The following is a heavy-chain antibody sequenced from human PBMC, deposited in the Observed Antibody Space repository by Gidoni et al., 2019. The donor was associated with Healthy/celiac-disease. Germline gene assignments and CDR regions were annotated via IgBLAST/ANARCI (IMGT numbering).Heavy chain of an antibody. CDR1: GFTFSSYA. D-gene: IGHD3-3*01. CDR3: ARAQDYDFWSGYSTEMGYFDY. CDR2: ILYDGSNK. Sequence: QVQLVESGGGVVQPGRSLRLPCAASGFTFSSYAMHWVRQAPGKGLEWVAVILYDGSNKYYADSVKGRFTISRDNSKNTLYLQMNSLRAEDTAVYYCARAQDYDFWSGYSTEMGYFDYWGQGTLVTVSS. V-gene: IGHV3-30-3*01. J-gene: IGHJ4*02.